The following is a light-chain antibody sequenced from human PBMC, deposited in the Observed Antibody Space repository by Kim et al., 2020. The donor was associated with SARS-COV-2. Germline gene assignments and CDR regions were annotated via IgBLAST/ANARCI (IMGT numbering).Light chain of an antibody. CDR1: KLGDKY. CDR3: QAWDSNWV. CDR2: QDS. J-gene: IGLJ3*02. Sequence: SYELTQPPSVSVSPGQTASITCSGDKLGDKYACWYQQKPGQSPVLVIYQDSKRPSGIPERFSGSNSGNTATLTISGTQDMDEDDYYCQAWDSNWVVGGGT. V-gene: IGLV3-1*01.